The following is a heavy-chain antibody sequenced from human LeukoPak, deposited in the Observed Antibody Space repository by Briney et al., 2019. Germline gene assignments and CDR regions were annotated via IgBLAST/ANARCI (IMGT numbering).Heavy chain of an antibody. CDR2: IYPGDSDS. CDR1: GYTFTDYW. Sequence: GESLKISCKGSGYTFTDYWIGWVRQMPGKGLEWMGIIYPGDSDSRYSPSFQGQVTISADRSLTTAYLQWSSLKASDTAIYYCARQYSNHHFDFWGQGTLVTVSS. CDR3: ARQYSNHHFDF. D-gene: IGHD4-11*01. J-gene: IGHJ4*02. V-gene: IGHV5-51*01.